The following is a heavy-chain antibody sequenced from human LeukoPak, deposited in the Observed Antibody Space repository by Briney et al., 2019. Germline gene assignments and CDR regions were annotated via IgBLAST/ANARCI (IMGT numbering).Heavy chain of an antibody. CDR1: GGSISSSSYY. J-gene: IGHJ3*02. V-gene: IGHV4-39*01. CDR3: AKSNGYGLVDI. D-gene: IGHD3-10*01. Sequence: RPSETLSLTCTVSGGSISSSSYYWGWIRQPPGKGLEWIANIYYSGSTYFNPSLKSRVTISIDTSRNQFSLKLNSVTASDTAVYYCAKSNGYGLVDIWGKGKMVTVSS. CDR2: IYYSGST.